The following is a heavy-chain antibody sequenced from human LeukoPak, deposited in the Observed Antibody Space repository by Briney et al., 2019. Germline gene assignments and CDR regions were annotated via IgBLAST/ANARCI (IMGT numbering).Heavy chain of an antibody. V-gene: IGHV1-18*04. CDR3: ARDCGGDRYSLLHDAFDI. D-gene: IGHD2-21*02. CDR1: GYTFTSYY. J-gene: IGHJ3*02. CDR2: ISAYNGNT. Sequence: ASVKVSCKASGYTFTSYYMHWVRQAPGQGLEWMGWISAYNGNTNYAQKLQGRVTMTTDTSTSTAYMELRSLRSDDTAVYYCARDCGGDRYSLLHDAFDIWGQGTMVTVSS.